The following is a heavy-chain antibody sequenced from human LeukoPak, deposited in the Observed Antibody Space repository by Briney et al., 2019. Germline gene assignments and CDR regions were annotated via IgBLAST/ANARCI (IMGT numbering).Heavy chain of an antibody. CDR3: ARDDFYYYYGMDV. V-gene: IGHV3-21*01. CDR2: ISSSSSYI. D-gene: IGHD2-21*02. J-gene: IGHJ6*02. Sequence: GGSLRLSCAASGFTFSSYRMNWVRQAPGKGLEWVSSISSSSSYIYYADSVKRRFTISRDNAKNSLYLQMNSLRAEDTAVYYCARDDFYYYYGMDVWGQGTTVTVSS. CDR1: GFTFSSYR.